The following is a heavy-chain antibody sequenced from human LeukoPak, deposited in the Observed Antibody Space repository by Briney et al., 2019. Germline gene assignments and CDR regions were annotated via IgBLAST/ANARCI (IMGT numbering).Heavy chain of an antibody. Sequence: SETLSLTCTVSGXSISGYYWSWIRQPPGKGLEWIGYIYYSGSTNYNPSLKSRLTISVDTSMHQFSLKLTSVTAADTAVYYCARGYCSGGSCWDYWGQGTLVTVSS. D-gene: IGHD2-15*01. J-gene: IGHJ4*02. CDR1: GXSISGYY. V-gene: IGHV4-59*01. CDR3: ARGYCSGGSCWDY. CDR2: IYYSGST.